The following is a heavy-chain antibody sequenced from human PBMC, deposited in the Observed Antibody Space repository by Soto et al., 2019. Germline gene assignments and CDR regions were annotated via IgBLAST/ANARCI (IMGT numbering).Heavy chain of an antibody. CDR3: AKGVNDSSGYPDN. CDR2: ISGSGGST. J-gene: IGHJ4*02. V-gene: IGHV3-23*01. CDR1: GFSFSSYA. D-gene: IGHD3-22*01. Sequence: GGSLRLSCAASGFSFSSYAMSWVRQAPGKGLEWVSAISGSGGSTSYADSVKGRLTISRDNSKNTLYPQLNSLRAEDTAVYYCAKGVNDSSGYPDNWGQGTLVTVSS.